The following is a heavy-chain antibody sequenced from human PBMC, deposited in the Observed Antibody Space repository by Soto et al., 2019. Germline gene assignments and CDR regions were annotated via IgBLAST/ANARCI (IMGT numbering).Heavy chain of an antibody. J-gene: IGHJ4*02. D-gene: IGHD3-10*01. CDR1: GFTFSIYG. CDR3: AKDPSFRWCGQLLGYFDY. V-gene: IGHV3-30*18. CDR2: ISNGGSKN. Sequence: SVGSLSLSCAASGFTFSIYGMPGVRQAPGKVLEWWAVISNGGSKNYYAESVNGRFNISRDNSNNTMYLQMNSLRDEDKAVYYCAKDPSFRWCGQLLGYFDYWGQATLVTV.